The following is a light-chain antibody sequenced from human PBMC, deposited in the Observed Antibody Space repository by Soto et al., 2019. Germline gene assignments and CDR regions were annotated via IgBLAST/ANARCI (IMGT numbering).Light chain of an antibody. V-gene: IGKV3-11*01. CDR3: QQRSNWPLVT. Sequence: EIVLTQSPATLSLSPGERATLSCRASQSVSSYLAWYQQKPGQAPRLLIYDASNRATGIPARFSGSGSGTDVTLTISSLEPEDFAAYYCQQRSNWPLVTFGPGTKVDIK. J-gene: IGKJ3*01. CDR2: DAS. CDR1: QSVSSY.